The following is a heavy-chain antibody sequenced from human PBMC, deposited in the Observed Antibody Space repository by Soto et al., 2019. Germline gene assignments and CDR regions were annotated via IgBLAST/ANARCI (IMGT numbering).Heavy chain of an antibody. V-gene: IGHV1-18*01. D-gene: IGHD4-17*01. CDR1: GYTFTSYG. CDR2: ISAYNGNT. Sequence: ASVKVSCKASGYTFTSYGISWVRQAPGQGLEWMGWISAYNGNTNYAQKLQGRVTMTTDTSTSTAYMELRSLRSDDTAVYYCARDSPDYGDYYYGMDVWGQGTTVTLSS. CDR3: ARDSPDYGDYYYGMDV. J-gene: IGHJ6*02.